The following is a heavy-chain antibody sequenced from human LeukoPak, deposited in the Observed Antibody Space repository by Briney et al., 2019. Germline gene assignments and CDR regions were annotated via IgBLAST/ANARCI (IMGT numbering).Heavy chain of an antibody. D-gene: IGHD2-2*03. Sequence: SETLSLTCTVSGGSISTYYWSWIRQPPGKGLEWIACIYYSGSTNYNPSLKSRVTISVDTSKNQFSLKLSSVTAADTAVYYCARVVSMDIVVVPAAPEAFDIWGQGTMVTVSS. J-gene: IGHJ3*02. CDR1: GGSISTYY. CDR3: ARVVSMDIVVVPAAPEAFDI. CDR2: IYYSGST. V-gene: IGHV4-59*01.